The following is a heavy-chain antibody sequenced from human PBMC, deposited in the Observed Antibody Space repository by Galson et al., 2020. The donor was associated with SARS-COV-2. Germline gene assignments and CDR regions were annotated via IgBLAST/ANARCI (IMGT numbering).Heavy chain of an antibody. CDR3: ARPHNSHSSTRKNYNYYMDV. V-gene: IGHV3-74*01. CDR1: GFTFSSYW. D-gene: IGHD2-2*01. Sequence: GGSLRLSCAASGFTFSSYWMHWVRQAPGKGLVWVSRINSDGSSTTYADSVKGRFTISRDNAKNTLYLQMNSPRAEDTAVYYCARPHNSHSSTRKNYNYYMDVWGKGTTVTISS. CDR2: INSDGSST. J-gene: IGHJ6*03.